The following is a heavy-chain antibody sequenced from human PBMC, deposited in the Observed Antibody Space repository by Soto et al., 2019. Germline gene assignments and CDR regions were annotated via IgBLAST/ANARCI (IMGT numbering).Heavy chain of an antibody. Sequence: QVQLVQSGAEVKKPGSSVKVSCKASGGTFSSYTISWVRQAPGHGLEWMGRIIPILGIANYAQKFQGRVKITADKSTRTPDMELSSLISEDTAVYYYARDPRYNWNDYAFDIWGQGTMVSVSS. J-gene: IGHJ3*02. D-gene: IGHD1-20*01. V-gene: IGHV1-69*08. CDR2: IIPILGIA. CDR1: GGTFSSYT. CDR3: ARDPRYNWNDYAFDI.